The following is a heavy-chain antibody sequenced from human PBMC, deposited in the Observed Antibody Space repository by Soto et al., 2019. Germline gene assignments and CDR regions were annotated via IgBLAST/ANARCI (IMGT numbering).Heavy chain of an antibody. V-gene: IGHV4-4*02. CDR1: GGSITSINW. Sequence: QVQLQESGPGLVRPSETLSLTCAVSGGSITSINWWSWVRKSPEKGLEWIGEIYHGGSTKYVPSLESRLTMSIDKSKNQFSLRLRSVTAADTAVYYCATLELGAVSWGPGILVTVSS. CDR3: ATLELGAVS. CDR2: IYHGGST. D-gene: IGHD1-7*01. J-gene: IGHJ5*02.